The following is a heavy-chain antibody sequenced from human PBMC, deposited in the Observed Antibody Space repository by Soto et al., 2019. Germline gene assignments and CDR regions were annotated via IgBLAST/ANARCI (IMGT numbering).Heavy chain of an antibody. J-gene: IGHJ4*02. Sequence: GGSLRLSCAASGFTFSSYGMHWVRQAPGKGLEWVAVIWYDGSNKYYADSVKGRFTISRGNSKNTLYLQMNSLRAEDTAVYYCARAISYGFLQRFGFDYWGQGTLVTVSS. CDR1: GFTFSSYG. CDR2: IWYDGSNK. D-gene: IGHD3-3*01. CDR3: ARAISYGFLQRFGFDY. V-gene: IGHV3-33*01.